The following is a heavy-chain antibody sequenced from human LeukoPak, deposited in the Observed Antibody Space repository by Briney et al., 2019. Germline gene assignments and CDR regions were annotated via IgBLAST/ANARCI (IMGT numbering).Heavy chain of an antibody. CDR2: IYYSGST. J-gene: IGHJ2*01. CDR1: GGSISYYY. V-gene: IGHV4-59*12. Sequence: SETLSLTCTVSGGSISYYYWSWIRQPPGKGLEWIGYIYYSGSTNYNPSLKSRVTISVDTSKNQFSLKLSSVAAADTAVYYCARDALYSSSPNWYFDLWGRGTLVTVSS. D-gene: IGHD6-6*01. CDR3: ARDALYSSSPNWYFDL.